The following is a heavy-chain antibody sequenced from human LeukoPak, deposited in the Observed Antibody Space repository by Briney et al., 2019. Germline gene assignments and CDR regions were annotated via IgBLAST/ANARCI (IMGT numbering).Heavy chain of an antibody. CDR3: ARDTLWRPELAPDY. CDR1: GFTFSSYA. CDR2: ISYDGSNK. J-gene: IGHJ4*02. V-gene: IGHV3-30*04. Sequence: GGSLRLSCAASGFTFSSYAMHWVRQAPGKGLEWVAVISYDGSNKYYADSVKGRFTISRDNAKNSLYLQMNSLRAEDTAVYYCARDTLWRPELAPDYWGQGTLVTVSS. D-gene: IGHD3-3*01.